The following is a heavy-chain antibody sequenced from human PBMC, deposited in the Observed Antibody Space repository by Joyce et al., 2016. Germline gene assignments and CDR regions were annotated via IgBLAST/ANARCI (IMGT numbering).Heavy chain of an antibody. CDR3: ARDGAARPRGSFDY. Sequence: QMQLVQSGAEVKKPGASVKVPCKASGYTFNGYYIHWVRQAPGQGLEWMGWINPNRGGTKYAQKFQGRVTMTRDTSISTAYMERSRLRSDDTAVYYCARDGAARPRGSFDYWGQGTRVTVSS. J-gene: IGHJ4*02. V-gene: IGHV1-2*02. CDR1: GYTFNGYY. D-gene: IGHD6-6*01. CDR2: INPNRGGT.